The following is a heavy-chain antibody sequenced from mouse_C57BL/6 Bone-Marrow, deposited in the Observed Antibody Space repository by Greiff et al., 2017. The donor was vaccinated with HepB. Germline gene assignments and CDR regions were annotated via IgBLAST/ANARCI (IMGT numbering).Heavy chain of an antibody. CDR2: ISDGGSYT. Sequence: EVKLQESGGGLVKPGGSLKLSCAASGFTFSSYAMSWVRQTPEKRLEWVATISDGGSYTYYPDNVKGRFTISRDNDKNNLYLQMSHLKSEDTAMYYCARGLTTPGDWGQGTSVTVSS. V-gene: IGHV5-4*03. D-gene: IGHD1-1*01. J-gene: IGHJ4*01. CDR3: ARGLTTPGD. CDR1: GFTFSSYA.